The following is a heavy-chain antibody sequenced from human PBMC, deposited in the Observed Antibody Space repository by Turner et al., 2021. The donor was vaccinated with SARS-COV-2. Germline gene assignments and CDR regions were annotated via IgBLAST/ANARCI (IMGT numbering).Heavy chain of an antibody. CDR3: ARDRGVVVPAAIVNYYYYGMDV. D-gene: IGHD2-2*01. J-gene: IGHJ6*02. CDR2: ISYDGSNK. Sequence: QVQLVESGGGVVQPGRSLRLSCAASGFTFSSYAMHWVRQAPGKGLEWVAVISYDGSNKYYADSVKGRFTISRDNSKNTLYLQRNSLRAEDTAVYYCARDRGVVVPAAIVNYYYYGMDVWGQGTTVTVSS. V-gene: IGHV3-30-3*01. CDR1: GFTFSSYA.